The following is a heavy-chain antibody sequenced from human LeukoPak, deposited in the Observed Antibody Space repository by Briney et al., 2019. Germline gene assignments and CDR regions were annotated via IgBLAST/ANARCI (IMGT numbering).Heavy chain of an antibody. CDR3: AKARSSGSRWDY. CDR1: GFTFSSYA. J-gene: IGHJ4*02. CDR2: ISGSGGST. D-gene: IGHD6-19*01. Sequence: PGGSLRLSCAASGFTFSSYAMSWVRQAPGKGLEWVSGISGSGGSTYYADSVKGRFTISRDNSKNTLYLQMNSLRAEDTAVCYCAKARSSGSRWDYWGQGTLVTVSS. V-gene: IGHV3-23*01.